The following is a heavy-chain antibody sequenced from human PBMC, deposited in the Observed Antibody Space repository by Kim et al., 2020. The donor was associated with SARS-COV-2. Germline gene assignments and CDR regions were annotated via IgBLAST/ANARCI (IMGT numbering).Heavy chain of an antibody. CDR2: INQDGSKR. CDR1: GFIFGDFW. J-gene: IGHJ4*02. CDR3: ARENEYTTGNNWYDYYDC. V-gene: IGHV3-7*01. D-gene: IGHD1-1*01. Sequence: GGSLRLSCAASGFIFGDFWMNWVRQAPGKGPEWVANINQDGSKRNYLDSVKGRFTISRDNAEKSLYLQMHDLRAEDTAVYYCARENEYTTGNNWYDYYDCWGQGGRVTVSS.